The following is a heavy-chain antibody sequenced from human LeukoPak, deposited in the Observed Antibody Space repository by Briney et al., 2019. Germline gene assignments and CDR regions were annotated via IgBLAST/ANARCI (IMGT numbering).Heavy chain of an antibody. CDR1: GGSISSYY. CDR3: ARDGNVYYYYYYGMDV. Sequence: PSETLSLTCTVSGGSISSYYWSWIRQPPGKGLEWIGYIYYSGSTNYNPSLKSRVTISVDTSKNQFSLKLSSVTAADTAVYYCARDGNVYYYYYYGMDVWGQGTTVTVSS. D-gene: IGHD1-1*01. CDR2: IYYSGST. J-gene: IGHJ6*02. V-gene: IGHV4-59*01.